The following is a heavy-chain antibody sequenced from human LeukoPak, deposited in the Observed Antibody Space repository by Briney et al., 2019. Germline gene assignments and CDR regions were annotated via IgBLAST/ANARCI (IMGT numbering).Heavy chain of an antibody. V-gene: IGHV3-30*04. D-gene: IGHD4-17*01. CDR1: GFTFSSYA. CDR2: ISYDGSNK. J-gene: IGHJ6*03. Sequence: GGSLRLSCAASGFTFSSYAMHWVRQAPGKGLEWVAVISYDGSNKYYADSVKGRFTISRDNAKNSLYLQMNSLRAEDTAVYYCARVNSGVTTWDYYYYMDVWGKGTTVTVSS. CDR3: ARVNSGVTTWDYYYYMDV.